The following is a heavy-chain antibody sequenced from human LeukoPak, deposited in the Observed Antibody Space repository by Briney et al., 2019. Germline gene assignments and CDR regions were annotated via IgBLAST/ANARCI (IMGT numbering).Heavy chain of an antibody. CDR1: GFTFSDYY. CDR2: ISGSTSYT. V-gene: IGHV3-11*06. J-gene: IGHJ4*02. D-gene: IGHD2-21*01. Sequence: KSGGSLRLSCAASGFTFSDYYMNWIRQAPGRGLEWVSYISGSTSYTNYADSVKGRFTISRDNAKNSLYLQMNSLRAEDTAVYYCAKLGYSLYYFDYWGQGTLVTVSS. CDR3: AKLGYSLYYFDY.